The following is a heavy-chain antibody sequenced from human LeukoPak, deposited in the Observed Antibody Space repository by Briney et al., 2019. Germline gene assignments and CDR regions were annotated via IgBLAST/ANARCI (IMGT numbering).Heavy chain of an antibody. D-gene: IGHD3-10*01. J-gene: IGHJ4*02. CDR2: IYYSRST. CDR1: GGSISSSSYY. V-gene: IGHV4-39*07. CDR3: ARGGSVWSYYYGSGSYLPY. Sequence: SETLSLTCTVSGGSISSSSYYWGWIRQPPGKGLEWIGSIYYSRSTYYNPSLKSRVTISVDTSKNQFSLKLSSVTAADTAVYYCARGGSVWSYYYGSGSYLPYWGQGTLVTVSS.